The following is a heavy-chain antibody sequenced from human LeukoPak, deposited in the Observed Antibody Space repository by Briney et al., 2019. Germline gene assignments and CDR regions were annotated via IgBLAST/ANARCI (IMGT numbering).Heavy chain of an antibody. CDR2: IYYSGST. CDR3: ARGRITIFGVVQHNWFDP. J-gene: IGHJ5*02. V-gene: IGHV4-31*03. Sequence: PSQTLSLTCTVSGGSISSGGYYWSWIRQHPGKGLEWIGYIYYSGSTYYNPSLKSRVTISVDASKNQFSLKLSSVTAADTGVYYCARGRITIFGVVQHNWFDPWGQGTLVTVSS. D-gene: IGHD3-3*01. CDR1: GGSISSGGYY.